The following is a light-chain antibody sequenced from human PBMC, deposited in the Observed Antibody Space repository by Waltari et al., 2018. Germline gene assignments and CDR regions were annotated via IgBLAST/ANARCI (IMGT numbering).Light chain of an antibody. CDR1: QSVSSSY. V-gene: IGKV3D-20*01. CDR3: QQYGSSPYT. CDR2: DAS. J-gene: IGKJ2*01. Sequence: EMVLTQSQATLSLSPGEGATLPCRASQSVSSSYLAWYQQKPGLAPRLLIYDASSRATGIPDRFSGSGSGTDFTLTISRLEPEDFAVYYCQQYGSSPYTFGQGTKLEIK.